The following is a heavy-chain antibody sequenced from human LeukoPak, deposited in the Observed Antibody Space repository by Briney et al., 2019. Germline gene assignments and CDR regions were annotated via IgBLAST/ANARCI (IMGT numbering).Heavy chain of an antibody. CDR3: ARGGAARLHFQN. V-gene: IGHV4-59*01. CDR2: IYHSGST. D-gene: IGHD6-6*01. Sequence: PSETLSLTCTVSGGSISTYYWNWIRQPPGKGLEWIGYIYHSGSTNYNPSLQSRVTISVDTSKDQFSLNLNSVTAADTAVYYCARGGAARLHFQNWGQGTLVTVSS. J-gene: IGHJ1*01. CDR1: GGSISTYY.